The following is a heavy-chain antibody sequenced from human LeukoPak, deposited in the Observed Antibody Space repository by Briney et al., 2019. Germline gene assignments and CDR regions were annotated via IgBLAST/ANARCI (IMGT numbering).Heavy chain of an antibody. J-gene: IGHJ5*02. CDR1: GFTFSTYG. Sequence: GSLRLSCVASGFTFSTYGMHWVRQAPGKGLEWVAFISYDGSNQHYADSVKGRFIISRDNSKNTLYLQINSLRVEDTAVYYCAKDPRYCSSTRCFGAWGQGTLVTVSS. V-gene: IGHV3-30*18. CDR3: AKDPRYCSSTRCFGA. CDR2: ISYDGSNQ. D-gene: IGHD2-2*01.